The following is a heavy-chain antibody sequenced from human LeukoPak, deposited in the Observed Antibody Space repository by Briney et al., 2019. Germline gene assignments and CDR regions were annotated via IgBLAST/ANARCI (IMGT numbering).Heavy chain of an antibody. CDR2: ISYNGTNK. Sequence: PGGSLRLSCAASGFTFTNYALHWVRQAPGKGLEWVAVISYNGTNKYYADSVKGRFTISRENAKNSLYLQMNSLTAGDTAVYFCSRVGSSGWPNYFDSWGQGTLVTVSS. V-gene: IGHV3-30*14. CDR1: GFTFTNYA. J-gene: IGHJ4*02. CDR3: SRVGSSGWPNYFDS. D-gene: IGHD6-19*01.